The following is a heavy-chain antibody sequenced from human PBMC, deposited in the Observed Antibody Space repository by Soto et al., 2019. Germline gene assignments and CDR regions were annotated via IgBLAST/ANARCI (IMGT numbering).Heavy chain of an antibody. D-gene: IGHD2-2*02. Sequence: GGSLRLSCAASGCNCSSYAMSWVSKESGKELECVSAIIGTGGSTYYADSVKGRFTISRDNSKNTLYLQMNSLRAEDTSVFSCAKHRQDTGRAFDIWGQGTMVTVSS. CDR3: AKHRQDTGRAFDI. CDR1: GCNCSSYA. CDR2: IIGTGGST. V-gene: IGHV3-23*01. J-gene: IGHJ3*02.